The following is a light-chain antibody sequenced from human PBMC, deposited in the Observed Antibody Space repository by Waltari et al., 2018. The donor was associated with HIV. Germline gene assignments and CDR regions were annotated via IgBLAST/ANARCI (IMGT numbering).Light chain of an antibody. CDR1: QSLVHTDENTY. Sequence: DIVMTQTPHSLPVTLGQRASIYCRSSQSLVHTDENTYLGWLQQRPGQPPRLLIYKISNRLSGVPDRFSGSGAGTDFTLKISRVEAEDVGIYYCMQDTQIPLTFGQGTKLEIK. V-gene: IGKV2-24*01. CDR3: MQDTQIPLT. CDR2: KIS. J-gene: IGKJ2*01.